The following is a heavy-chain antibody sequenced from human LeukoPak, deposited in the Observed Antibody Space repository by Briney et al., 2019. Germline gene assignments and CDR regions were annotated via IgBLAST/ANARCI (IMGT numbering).Heavy chain of an antibody. CDR1: GFTFSSYS. Sequence: PGGSLRLSCVASGFTFSSYSMNWVRQAPGKGLEWVSSISSGSSYIYYADLVKGRFTISRDNAKNSLYLQMNSLRAEDTAVYYCARESGRVSSGYYPPDFDYWGQGTLVTVSS. V-gene: IGHV3-21*04. J-gene: IGHJ4*02. D-gene: IGHD3-22*01. CDR2: ISSGSSYI. CDR3: ARESGRVSSGYYPPDFDY.